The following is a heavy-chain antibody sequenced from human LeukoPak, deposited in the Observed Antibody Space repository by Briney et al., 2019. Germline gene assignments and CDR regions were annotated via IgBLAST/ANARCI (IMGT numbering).Heavy chain of an antibody. D-gene: IGHD1-14*01. CDR1: GYTLTELS. Sequence: ASVKVSCKVSGYTLTELSMHWVRQAPGKGLEWMGGFDPEDGETIYAQKFQGRVTMTEDTSTDTAYMELSSLRSEDTAVYYCATDGLFRLNWNHTWNYYYMDVWGKGTTVTVSS. CDR3: ATDGLFRLNWNHTWNYYYMDV. V-gene: IGHV1-24*01. J-gene: IGHJ6*03. CDR2: FDPEDGET.